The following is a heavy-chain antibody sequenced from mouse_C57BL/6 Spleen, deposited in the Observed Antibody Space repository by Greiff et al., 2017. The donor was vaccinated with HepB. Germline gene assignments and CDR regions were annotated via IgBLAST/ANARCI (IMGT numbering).Heavy chain of an antibody. CDR1: GFTFSSYT. V-gene: IGHV5-9*01. Sequence: EVKLMESGGGLVKPGGSLKLSCAASGFTFSSYTMSWVRQTPEKRLEWVATISGGGGNTYYPDSVKGRFTISRDNAKNTLYLQMSSLRSEDTALYYCARHSSSPLGSWFAYWGQGTLVTVSA. CDR2: ISGGGGNT. CDR3: ARHSSSPLGSWFAY. J-gene: IGHJ3*01. D-gene: IGHD4-1*01.